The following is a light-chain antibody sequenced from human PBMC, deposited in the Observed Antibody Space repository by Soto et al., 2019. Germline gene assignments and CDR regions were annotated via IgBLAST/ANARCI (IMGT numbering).Light chain of an antibody. CDR1: QSISSY. CDR3: IHTYSFPRT. Sequence: DIQMTQSPSSLSASVGDRVTITCRASQSISSYLNWYQQKPGKAPKLLIYAASSLQSGVPSRFSGSGSGTDFILTINTLQADDFAAYYCIHTYSFPRTFGQGTKVDIK. J-gene: IGKJ1*01. V-gene: IGKV1-39*01. CDR2: AAS.